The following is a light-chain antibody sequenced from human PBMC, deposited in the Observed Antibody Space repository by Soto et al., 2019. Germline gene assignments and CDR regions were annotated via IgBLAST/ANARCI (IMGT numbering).Light chain of an antibody. V-gene: IGKV1-8*01. CDR1: QGISTY. J-gene: IGKJ1*01. CDR2: AAS. CDR3: QQYYSYPRT. Sequence: IQMTQSPSSVSASIGDRVSITCRASQGISTYLGWYQQKPGKAPKLLIYAASTLQSGVPSRFSGSGSGTDFTLTISCLQSEDFATYYCQQYYSYPRTFGQGTKVDIK.